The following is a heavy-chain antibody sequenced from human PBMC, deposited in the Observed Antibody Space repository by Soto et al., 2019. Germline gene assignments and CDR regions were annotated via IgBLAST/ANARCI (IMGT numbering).Heavy chain of an antibody. CDR2: IYWDEDK. J-gene: IGHJ6*02. D-gene: IGHD1-7*01. Sequence: QITLKESGPTLVRPTQTLTLTCSFSGFSLNTNGMGVGWIRQPPGKALAWLAFIYWDEDKRYSPSLKTRLTVTTDTSKIEVVLTLTNLDPLDTATYYCAGWNYESGLDVWGRGTTVTVSS. V-gene: IGHV2-5*02. CDR3: AGWNYESGLDV. CDR1: GFSLNTNGMG.